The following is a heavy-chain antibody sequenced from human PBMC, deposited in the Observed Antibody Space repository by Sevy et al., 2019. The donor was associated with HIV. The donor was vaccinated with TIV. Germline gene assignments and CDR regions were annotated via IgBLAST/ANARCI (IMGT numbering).Heavy chain of an antibody. CDR2: ISYDGSNK. D-gene: IGHD6-19*01. CDR1: GFTFSSYA. CDR3: ARDQYSSGWSGVY. Sequence: GGSLRLSCAASGFTFSSYAMHWVRQAPGKGLEWVAVISYDGSNKYYAHSVKGRFTISRDNSKNTLYLQMNSLRAEDTAVYYCARDQYSSGWSGVYWGQGTLVTVSS. V-gene: IGHV3-30-3*01. J-gene: IGHJ4*02.